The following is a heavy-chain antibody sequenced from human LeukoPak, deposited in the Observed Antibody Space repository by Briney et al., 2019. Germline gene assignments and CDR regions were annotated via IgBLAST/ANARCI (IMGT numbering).Heavy chain of an antibody. Sequence: GRSLRLSCAASGFTCDDYAMHWARQAPGKGLEWVSGISWDSGSIDYSDSVKGRFTISRDNAKNSLYLQMNSLRAEDTALYYCAKDMGGYSYGYDYWGQGTLVTVSS. J-gene: IGHJ4*02. CDR1: GFTCDDYA. CDR3: AKDMGGYSYGYDY. V-gene: IGHV3-9*01. CDR2: ISWDSGSI. D-gene: IGHD5-18*01.